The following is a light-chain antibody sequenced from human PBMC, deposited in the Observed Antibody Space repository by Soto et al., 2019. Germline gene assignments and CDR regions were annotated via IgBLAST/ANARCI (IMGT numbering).Light chain of an antibody. V-gene: IGKV1-39*01. CDR3: QQSYSTPHT. CDR2: TAS. CDR1: QSISSH. J-gene: IGKJ5*01. Sequence: DIRMTQSPSSLSASVGDTVTITCRASQSISSHLNWYQQKPGKAPNLLMYTASNLQSGVPSRFSGSGSGTDFTLTISSLQPEDFATYYCQQSYSTPHTFGQGTRLEIK.